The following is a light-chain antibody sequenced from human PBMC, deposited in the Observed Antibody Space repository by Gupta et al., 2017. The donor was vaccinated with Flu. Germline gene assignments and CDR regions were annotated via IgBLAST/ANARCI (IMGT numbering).Light chain of an antibody. V-gene: IGLV1-44*01. J-gene: IGLJ1*01. CDR2: GNN. Sequence: GTPGQRVTISCSGSSSNIGSNTVNWYQQVPGTAPKLLIYGNNQRPSGVPDRFSGSKSGTSASLAISGLQSEDEADYYCAAWDDSLNGHYVFGTGTKVTVL. CDR3: AAWDDSLNGHYV. CDR1: SSNIGSNT.